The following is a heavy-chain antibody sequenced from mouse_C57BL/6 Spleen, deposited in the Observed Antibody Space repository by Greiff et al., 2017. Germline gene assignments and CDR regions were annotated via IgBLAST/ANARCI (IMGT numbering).Heavy chain of an antibody. D-gene: IGHD1-1*01. J-gene: IGHJ2*01. CDR3: AREGDYGSLFDY. CDR2: INPGSGGT. Sequence: VQLQESGAELVRPGTSVKVSCKASGYAFTNYLIEWVKQRPGQGLEWIGVINPGSGGTNYNEKFKGKATLTADKSSSTAYMQLSSLTSEDSAVYFCAREGDYGSLFDYWGQGTTLTVSS. V-gene: IGHV1-54*01. CDR1: GYAFTNYL.